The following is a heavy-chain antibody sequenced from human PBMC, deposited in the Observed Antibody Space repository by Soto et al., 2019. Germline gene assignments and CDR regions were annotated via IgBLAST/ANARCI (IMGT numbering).Heavy chain of an antibody. CDR1: GGTFSSYS. CDR3: ARDGGRHSGGIDY. D-gene: IGHD1-26*01. V-gene: IGHV1-69*01. CDR2: IIPIFGTA. Sequence: QVQLVQSGAEVKKPGSSVKVSCKASGGTFSSYSINWVRQAPGQGLEWMGEIIPIFGTANYAQKIQGRVTITADGPVSTAYLVLSSLRSEDMGVYYCARDGGRHSGGIDYCGQGSLVTVSS. J-gene: IGHJ4*02.